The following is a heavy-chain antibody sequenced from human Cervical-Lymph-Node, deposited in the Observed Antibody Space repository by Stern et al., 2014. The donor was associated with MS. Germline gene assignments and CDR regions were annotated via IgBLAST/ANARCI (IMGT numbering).Heavy chain of an antibody. CDR3: TIEMAARRLDP. J-gene: IGHJ5*02. CDR2: IYSSKNV. D-gene: IGHD6-6*01. CDR1: GVSVSASY. Sequence: EVQLVESGGGLVQPGGSLRLSCTVSGVSVSASYMTWVRQAPGQGLEWVALIYSSKNVNYGDSVKGRFTNARDRSKNTVHLQMNSLRVEDTGVYYCTIEMAARRLDPWGRGTLVAVSS. V-gene: IGHV3-66*01.